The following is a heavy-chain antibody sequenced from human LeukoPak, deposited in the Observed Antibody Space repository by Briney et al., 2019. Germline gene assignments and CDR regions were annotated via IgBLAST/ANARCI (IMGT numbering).Heavy chain of an antibody. CDR1: GGSISSYF. CDR2: IYTSGST. J-gene: IGHJ3*02. D-gene: IGHD4-17*01. V-gene: IGHV4-4*07. Sequence: SETLSLTCTLSGGSISSYFWSWIWQPAGKGLEWIGRIYTSGSTNYNPSLKSRVTMSVDTSKNQFSLKLSSVTAADTAVYYCARDYRATTVTTGAFDIWGQGTMVTVSS. CDR3: ARDYRATTVTTGAFDI.